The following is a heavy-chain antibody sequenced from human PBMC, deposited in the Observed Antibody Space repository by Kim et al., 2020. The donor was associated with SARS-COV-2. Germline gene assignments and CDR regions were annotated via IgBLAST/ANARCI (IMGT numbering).Heavy chain of an antibody. J-gene: IGHJ4*02. D-gene: IGHD3-16*01. CDR2: LYRDGAT. CDR1: GLSVGSNY. CDR3: TRARRGQVTYDPVLGNEYIFDY. Sequence: GGSLRLSCAASGLSVGSNYMAWVRQAPGKGLEWVSILYRDGATFYADSVKGRFTISRDNSKSTLYLQMNSLRAEDTAVYYCTRARRGQVTYDPVLGNEYIFDYWGQGTLVTVSS. V-gene: IGHV3-53*01.